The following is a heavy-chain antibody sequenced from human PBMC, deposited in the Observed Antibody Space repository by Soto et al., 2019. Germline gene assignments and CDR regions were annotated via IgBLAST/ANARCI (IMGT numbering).Heavy chain of an antibody. V-gene: IGHV4-31*03. CDR2: ISYSGTT. D-gene: IGHD3-10*01. J-gene: IGHJ4*02. CDR1: GDSISSGGSY. CDR3: ARGPPFGY. Sequence: PSETLSLTCTVSGDSISSGGSYWTWIRQHPGKGLEWIGYISYSGTTYYNPSLKSRLTISVDRSKNQFSLKLSSVTAADTAVYYCARGPPFGYWGQGTLVTVSS.